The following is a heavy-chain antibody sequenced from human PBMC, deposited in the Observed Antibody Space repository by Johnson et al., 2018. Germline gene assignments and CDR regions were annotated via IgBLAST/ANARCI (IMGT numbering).Heavy chain of an antibody. CDR1: GFTFSSFA. V-gene: IGHV3-33*03. CDR3: AKPLNVDV. CDR2: IWYDGSNT. J-gene: IGHJ6*04. Sequence: QVQLVQSGGGVVQPGKSLRLSCAASGFTFSSFAMHWVRQAPGKGMEWVGVIWYDGSNTHYADSVKGRFTISRDNSKNTLYLQMNSLRAEDTAVYYCAKPLNVDVWGKGTTVTVSS.